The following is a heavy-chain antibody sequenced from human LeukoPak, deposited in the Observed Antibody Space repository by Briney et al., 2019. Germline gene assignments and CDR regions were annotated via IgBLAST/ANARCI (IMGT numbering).Heavy chain of an antibody. CDR3: ARDLFGDNYYDSSGYYHHY. CDR1: GYTFTSYA. V-gene: IGHV7-4-1*02. J-gene: IGHJ4*02. CDR2: INTNTGNP. D-gene: IGHD3-22*01. Sequence: GASVKVSCKASGYTFTSYAMNWVRQAPGQGLEWMGWINTNTGNPTYAQGFTGRFVFSLDTSVSTAYLQISSLKAEDTAVYYCARDLFGDNYYDSSGYYHHYWGQGTLVTVSS.